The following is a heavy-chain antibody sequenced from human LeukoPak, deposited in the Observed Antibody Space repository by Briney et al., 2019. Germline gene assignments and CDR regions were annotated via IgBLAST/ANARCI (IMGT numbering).Heavy chain of an antibody. D-gene: IGHD3-3*01. CDR2: ISYDGSNK. Sequence: GGSLRLSCAASGFTFSSYAMHWVRQAPGKGLEWVAVISYDGSNKYYADSVKGRFTISRDDSKNTLYLQMNSLRAEDTAVYYCARGGLRFWSGYYKGGCDYWGQGTLVTVSS. V-gene: IGHV3-30-3*01. CDR3: ARGGLRFWSGYYKGGCDY. J-gene: IGHJ4*02. CDR1: GFTFSSYA.